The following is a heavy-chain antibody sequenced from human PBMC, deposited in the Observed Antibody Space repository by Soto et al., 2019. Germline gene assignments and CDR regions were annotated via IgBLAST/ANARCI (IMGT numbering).Heavy chain of an antibody. CDR2: IDSDGTDT. Sequence: GSLRLSCEASGFTFYTYAMICVRQAPGKGLEWVTAIDSDGTDTYYADFVKGRFTVSRDNSKNTLYLQMRSLTAEDTALYYCAKGRLAVGSDWFDSWGPGTRVTAPQ. D-gene: IGHD1-26*01. CDR1: GFTFYTYA. J-gene: IGHJ5*01. V-gene: IGHV3-23*05. CDR3: AKGRLAVGSDWFDS.